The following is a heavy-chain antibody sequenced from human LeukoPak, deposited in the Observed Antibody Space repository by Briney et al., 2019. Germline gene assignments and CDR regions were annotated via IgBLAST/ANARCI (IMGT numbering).Heavy chain of an antibody. D-gene: IGHD3-3*01. CDR1: GFTFSSYA. V-gene: IGHV3-23*01. J-gene: IGHJ5*02. CDR3: AKDRRGESGCYRGQEFDP. Sequence: PGGSLRLSCAASGFTFSSYAMSWVRQAPGKGLEWVSAISGSGGSTYYADSVKGRFTISRDNSKNTLYLQMNSLRAEDTAVYYCAKDRRGESGCYRGQEFDPWGQGTLVTVSS. CDR2: ISGSGGST.